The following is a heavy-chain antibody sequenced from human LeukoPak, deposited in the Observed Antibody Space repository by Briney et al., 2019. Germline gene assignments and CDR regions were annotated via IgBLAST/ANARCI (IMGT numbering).Heavy chain of an antibody. V-gene: IGHV4-38-2*02. Sequence: SETLSLTCTVSGYSISSGYYWGWIRPPPGKGLEWIGSIYHSGSTYYNPSLKSRVTISVDTSKNQFSLKLSSVTAADTAVYYCARDMRGEGFDYWGQGTLVTVSS. CDR2: IYHSGST. CDR3: ARDMRGEGFDY. CDR1: GYSISSGYY. D-gene: IGHD4-17*01. J-gene: IGHJ4*02.